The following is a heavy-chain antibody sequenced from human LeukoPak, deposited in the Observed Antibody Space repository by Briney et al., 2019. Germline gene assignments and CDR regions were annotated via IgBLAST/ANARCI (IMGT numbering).Heavy chain of an antibody. CDR2: IKQDGSEK. CDR3: ASSPRTAGTLIFDY. D-gene: IGHD6-13*01. V-gene: IGHV3-7*01. J-gene: IGHJ4*02. Sequence: PGGSLRLSCAASGFTFSSYWMSWVRQAPGKGLEWVANIKQDGSEKYYVDSVKGRFTISRDNAENSLYLQMNSLRAEDTAVYYCASSPRTAGTLIFDYWGQGTLVTVSS. CDR1: GFTFSSYW.